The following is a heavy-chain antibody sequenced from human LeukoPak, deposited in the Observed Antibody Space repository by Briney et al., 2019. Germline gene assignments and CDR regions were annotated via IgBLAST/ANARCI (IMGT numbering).Heavy chain of an antibody. J-gene: IGHJ4*02. CDR1: SGSFSGYY. CDR2: INHSGST. CDR3: ARDWRTGYSNRYYYFDY. D-gene: IGHD6-13*01. Sequence: PSETLSLTCAVYSGSFSGYYWSWIRQPPGKGLEWIGEINHSGSTNYNPSLKSRVTISVDTSRNQFSLKLSSVTAADTAVYYCARDWRTGYSNRYYYFDYWGQGTLVTVSS. V-gene: IGHV4-34*01.